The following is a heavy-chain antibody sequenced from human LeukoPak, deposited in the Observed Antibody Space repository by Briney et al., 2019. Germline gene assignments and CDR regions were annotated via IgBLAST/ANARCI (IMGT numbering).Heavy chain of an antibody. Sequence: ASVKVSCKASGYTFTSHLVHWVRQAPGQGLEWMGVFHPGGDSITYSQKFQGRVTLTRDTSSSTAYMDLRSLRSEDTAVYFCARQQDLTCDSYYYASDVWGQATTVTVSS. CDR3: ARQQDLTCDSYYYASDV. CDR1: GYTFTSHL. CDR2: FHPGGDSI. V-gene: IGHV1-46*01. J-gene: IGHJ6*02. D-gene: IGHD1-14*01.